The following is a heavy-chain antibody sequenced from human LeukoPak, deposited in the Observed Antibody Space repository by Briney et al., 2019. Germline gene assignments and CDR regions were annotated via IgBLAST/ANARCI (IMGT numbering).Heavy chain of an antibody. CDR3: ARHRSKWLQSSFDY. V-gene: IGHV4-39*01. J-gene: IGHJ4*02. Sequence: SETLSLTCTVSGGSISSSSYYWGWIRQPPGKGLEWIGSIFYSGNTYDNPSLKSRLTISVDASKNQFSLKLNSVTAADTAVYYCARHRSKWLQSSFDYWGQGTLVTVSS. CDR2: IFYSGNT. CDR1: GGSISSSSYY. D-gene: IGHD5-24*01.